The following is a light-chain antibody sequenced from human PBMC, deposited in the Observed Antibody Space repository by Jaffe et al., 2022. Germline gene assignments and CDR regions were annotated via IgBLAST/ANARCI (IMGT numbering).Light chain of an antibody. CDR2: DDS. J-gene: IGLJ1*01. CDR3: QVWDSSSDHYV. Sequence: SYVLTQPPSVSVAPGQTARITCGGNNIGSKSVHWYQQKPGQAPVLVVYDDSDRPSGIPERFSGSSSGNTATLTITWVEAGDEADYYCQVWDSSSDHYVFGTGTKVTVL. CDR1: NIGSKS. V-gene: IGLV3-21*02.